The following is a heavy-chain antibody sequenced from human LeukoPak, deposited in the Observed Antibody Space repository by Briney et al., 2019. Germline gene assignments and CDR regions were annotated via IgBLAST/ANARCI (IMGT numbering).Heavy chain of an antibody. CDR3: ARDKEPYDSSGYYYY. CDR2: IYSGGST. D-gene: IGHD3-22*01. V-gene: IGHV3-53*05. CDR1: GFTVSANY. Sequence: GGSLRLSCAASGFTVSANYMSWVRQAPGKGLEWVSVIYSGGSTYYADSVKGRFTISRDNSKNTLYLQMNSLRAEDTAVYYCARDKEPYDSSGYYYYWGQGTLVTVSS. J-gene: IGHJ4*02.